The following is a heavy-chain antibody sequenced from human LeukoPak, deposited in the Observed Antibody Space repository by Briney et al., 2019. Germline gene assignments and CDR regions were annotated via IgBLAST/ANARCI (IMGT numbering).Heavy chain of an antibody. CDR3: ARGRIAADWFDP. CDR1: GGSLSGYY. V-gene: IGHV4-34*01. CDR2: MYYSGRT. J-gene: IGHJ5*02. D-gene: IGHD6-13*01. Sequence: SETLSLTCAVYGGSLSGYYWSWVRQPPGKGREGIGTMYYSGRTYYNSSLKSRVTISVETSKNQSSLKVTSVVAADTAVYYCARGRIAADWFDPWGQGTLVTVSS.